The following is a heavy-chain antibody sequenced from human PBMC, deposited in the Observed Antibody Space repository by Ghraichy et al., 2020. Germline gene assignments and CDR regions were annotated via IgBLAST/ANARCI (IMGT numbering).Heavy chain of an antibody. CDR1: GGSISSSSYY. D-gene: IGHD2-2*01. Sequence: SETLSLTCTVSGGSISSSSYYWGWIRQPPGKGLEWIGSIYYSGSTYYNPSLKSRVTISVDTSKNQFSLKLSSVTAADTAVYYCARLSRIVVVPAARFEYGMDVWGQGTTVTVSS. V-gene: IGHV4-39*01. CDR2: IYYSGST. J-gene: IGHJ6*02. CDR3: ARLSRIVVVPAARFEYGMDV.